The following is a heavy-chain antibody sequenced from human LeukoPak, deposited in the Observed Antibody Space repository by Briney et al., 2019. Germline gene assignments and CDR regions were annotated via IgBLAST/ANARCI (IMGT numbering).Heavy chain of an antibody. CDR2: ISAYNGNT. D-gene: IGHD6-13*01. CDR3: ARGRVAAGSVDY. Sequence: ASVTVSCTASGYTFTSYGISWVRQAPGQGLEWMGWISAYNGNTNYAQKLQGRVTMTTDTSTSTAYMELRSLRSDDTAVYYCARGRVAAGSVDYWGQGTLVTVSS. CDR1: GYTFTSYG. V-gene: IGHV1-18*01. J-gene: IGHJ4*02.